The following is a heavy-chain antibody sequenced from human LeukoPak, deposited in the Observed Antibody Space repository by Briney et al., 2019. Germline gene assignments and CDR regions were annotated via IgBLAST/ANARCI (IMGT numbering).Heavy chain of an antibody. CDR1: GSSMNNYY. CDR2: FHYTRNT. D-gene: IGHD3-22*01. J-gene: IGHJ4*02. V-gene: IGHV4-59*12. CDR3: ARDILLYDSSGYGYFDY. Sequence: SETLSLTCTVSGSSMNNYYWTWIRQSPGKGLEWIGYFHYTRNTNYNPSLRGRVTMSADTSKNHFSLKLNSVTAADTAVYYCARDILLYDSSGYGYFDYWGQGTLVTVSS.